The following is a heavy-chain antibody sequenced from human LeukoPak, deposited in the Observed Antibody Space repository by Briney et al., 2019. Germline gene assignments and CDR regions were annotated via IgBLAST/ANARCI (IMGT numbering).Heavy chain of an antibody. Sequence: EASVKVSCKASGYTFTGYYMHWVRQAPGQGLEWMGWINPNSGGTNYAQKFQGRVTMTRDTSISTAYMELSSLTSEDTAVYYCARAISDSTGYYAYYFDSWGQGTLVTVSS. CDR2: INPNSGGT. CDR3: ARAISDSTGYYAYYFDS. V-gene: IGHV1-2*02. D-gene: IGHD3-22*01. CDR1: GYTFTGYY. J-gene: IGHJ4*02.